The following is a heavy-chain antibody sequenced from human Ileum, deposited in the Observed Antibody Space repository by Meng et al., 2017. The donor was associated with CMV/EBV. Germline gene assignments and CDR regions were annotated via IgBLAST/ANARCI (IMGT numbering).Heavy chain of an antibody. CDR2: ISGDGNGV. CDR3: ARDGRRAWDHYYFGMGV. J-gene: IGHJ6*02. V-gene: IGHV3-74*03. CDR1: FTLSTYW. D-gene: IGHD1-26*01. Sequence: FTLSTYWMHWVRQAPGKGLVWVSRISGDGNGVQYADSAKGRFTISRDNAKNTLYLQMNSLRAEDTAIYYCARDGRRAWDHYYFGMGVWGQGTTVTVSS.